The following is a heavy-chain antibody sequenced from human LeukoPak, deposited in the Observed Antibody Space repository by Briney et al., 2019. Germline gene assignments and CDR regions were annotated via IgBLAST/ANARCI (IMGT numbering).Heavy chain of an antibody. J-gene: IGHJ4*02. CDR3: ARRLGSYYDY. D-gene: IGHD3-10*01. CDR1: GGSISSYY. V-gene: IGHV4-59*08. Sequence: SETLSLTCTVSGGSISSYYWSWIRQPPGKGRDWIGYIYHSGSTNYNPSLKSRVTISVDTSKNQFSLRLSSVTAADTAVYYCARRLGSYYDYWGQGTLVTVSS. CDR2: IYHSGST.